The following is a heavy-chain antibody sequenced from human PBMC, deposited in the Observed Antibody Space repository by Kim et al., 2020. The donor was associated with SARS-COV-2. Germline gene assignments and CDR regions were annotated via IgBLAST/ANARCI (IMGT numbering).Heavy chain of an antibody. CDR2: T. V-gene: IGHV1-3*01. Sequence: TKYSQKFQGRVTITRDTSASTAYMELSSLRSEDTAVYYCARVVSGSSFDYWGQGTLVTVSS. J-gene: IGHJ4*02. D-gene: IGHD1-26*01. CDR3: ARVVSGSSFDY.